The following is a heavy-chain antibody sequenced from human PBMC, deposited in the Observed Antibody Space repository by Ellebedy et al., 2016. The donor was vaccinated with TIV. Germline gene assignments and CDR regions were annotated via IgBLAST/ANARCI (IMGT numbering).Heavy chain of an antibody. CDR3: ARGKWELPSGLAFDI. CDR2: IYTSGST. V-gene: IGHV4-4*07. Sequence: SETLSLXXTVSGGSISSYYWSWIRQPAGKGLEWIGRIYTSGSTNYNPSLKSRVTMSVDTSKNQFSLKLSSVTAADTAVYYCARGKWELPSGLAFDIWGQGTMVTVSS. CDR1: GGSISSYY. D-gene: IGHD1-26*01. J-gene: IGHJ3*02.